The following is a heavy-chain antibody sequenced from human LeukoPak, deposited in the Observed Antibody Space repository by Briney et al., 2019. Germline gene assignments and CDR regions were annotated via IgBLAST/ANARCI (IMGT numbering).Heavy chain of an antibody. D-gene: IGHD4-11*01. CDR2: INPNSGET. J-gene: IGHJ4*02. CDR3: ATNRDYSNTERGFDY. CDR1: GYTFTDYY. Sequence: ASVKVSCKTSGYTFTDYYIHWVRQAPGQGLEWMGWINPNSGETNSAQKFQGRVTMTGDTAIRTAYMALSRLTSDDTAVYYCATNRDYSNTERGFDYWGQGTLVTVSS. V-gene: IGHV1-2*02.